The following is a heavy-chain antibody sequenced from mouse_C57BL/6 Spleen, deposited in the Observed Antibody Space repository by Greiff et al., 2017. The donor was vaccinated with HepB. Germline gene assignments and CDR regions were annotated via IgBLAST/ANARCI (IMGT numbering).Heavy chain of an antibody. CDR1: GFNIKDYY. D-gene: IGHD3-2*02. CDR3: ARWAAHSFYAMVY. V-gene: IGHV14-2*01. Sequence: EVPLQQSGAELVKPGASVKLSCTASGFNIKDYYMHWVKQRTEQGLEWIGRIDPEDGESKYAPKYQGKATITADTSSNTAYLQLSSRTSEETAVYYCARWAAHSFYAMVYWGQGTSVTVSS. CDR2: IDPEDGES. J-gene: IGHJ4*01.